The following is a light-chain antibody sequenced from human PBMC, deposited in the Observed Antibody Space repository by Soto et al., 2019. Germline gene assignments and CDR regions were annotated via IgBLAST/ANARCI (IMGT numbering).Light chain of an antibody. V-gene: IGKV3-20*01. J-gene: IGKJ2*01. Sequence: EIVLTQSPGPLSLSPGERATLSCRASQSVSNTYFAWYQQKPGQAPRLLIYGASRRSTGIPDRFSGSGSGTDFTLTISRLEHDDFAVYYCQNFGTAKYTFGQGTKLEIK. CDR2: GAS. CDR3: QNFGTAKYT. CDR1: QSVSNTY.